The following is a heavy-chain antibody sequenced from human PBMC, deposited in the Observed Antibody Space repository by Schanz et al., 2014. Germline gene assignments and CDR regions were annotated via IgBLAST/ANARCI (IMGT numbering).Heavy chain of an antibody. CDR3: ARGGVLVLPPGTVKKGNDY. Sequence: QVQVIQSGPEVKKPGASVKVSCKASGYTFTSYGISWVRQAPGQGLEWMGWLNPDSGETLYAQRFQGRVTLTRDTSIRTAYMDLRSLVSDDAAVYFCARGGVLVLPPGTVKKGNDYWGQGTLVTVSS. J-gene: IGHJ4*02. V-gene: IGHV1-2*02. CDR1: GYTFTSYG. D-gene: IGHD3-10*01. CDR2: LNPDSGET.